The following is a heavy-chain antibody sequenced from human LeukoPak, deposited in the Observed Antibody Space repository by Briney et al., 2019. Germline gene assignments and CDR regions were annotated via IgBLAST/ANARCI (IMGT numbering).Heavy chain of an antibody. CDR3: ARGDGYNWGFYYFDY. V-gene: IGHV1-69*04. J-gene: IGHJ4*02. CDR2: IIPILGIA. CDR1: GGTFSSYA. Sequence: SVKVSCKASGGTFSSYAISWVRQAPGQGLEWMGRIIPILGIANYAQKFQGRVTITADKSTSTAYMELSSLRSEDTAVYYCARGDGYNWGFYYFDYWGQGTLVTVSS. D-gene: IGHD5-24*01.